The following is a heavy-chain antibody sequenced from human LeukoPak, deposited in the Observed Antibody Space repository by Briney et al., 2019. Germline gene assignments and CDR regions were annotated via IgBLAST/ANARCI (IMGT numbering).Heavy chain of an antibody. V-gene: IGHV5-51*01. CDR3: ARHLGTTVTTGYYYYMDV. J-gene: IGHJ6*03. CDR1: GYSFTSYW. Sequence: GESLKISCKGSGYSFTSYWIGWVRQMPGKGLEWMGIIYPGDSDTRYSPSFQGQVTISADKSISTAYLQWRSLKASDTAMYYCARHLGTTVTTGYYYYMDVWGKGTTVTVSS. CDR2: IYPGDSDT. D-gene: IGHD4-17*01.